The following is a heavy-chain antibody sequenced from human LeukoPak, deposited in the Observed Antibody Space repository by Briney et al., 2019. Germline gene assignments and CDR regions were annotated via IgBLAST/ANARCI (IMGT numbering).Heavy chain of an antibody. CDR3: AKAHYYDSSGYSAFDY. J-gene: IGHJ4*02. CDR2: ISGSGGST. V-gene: IGHV3-23*01. CDR1: GFTFSSYA. Sequence: PGGSLRLSCAASGFTFSSYAMSWVRQAPGKGLEWVSAISGSGGSTYYADSVKGRFTISRDNSKNTLYLQMNSLRAEDTAVYYCAKAHYYDSSGYSAFDYWGQGTLVTVSS. D-gene: IGHD3-22*01.